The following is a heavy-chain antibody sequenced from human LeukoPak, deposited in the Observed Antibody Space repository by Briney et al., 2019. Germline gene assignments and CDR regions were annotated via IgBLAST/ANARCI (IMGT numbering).Heavy chain of an antibody. CDR1: GYTFTGYY. V-gene: IGHV1-2*02. D-gene: IGHD2-2*01. CDR2: INPNSGGT. Sequence: ASVKVSCKASGYTFTGYYMHWVRQAPGHGLEWMGWINPNSGGTNYAQKFQGRVTMTRNTSISTAYMELSRLRSDDTAVYYCARIGVVVVPGANWFDPWGQGTLVTVSS. CDR3: ARIGVVVVPGANWFDP. J-gene: IGHJ5*02.